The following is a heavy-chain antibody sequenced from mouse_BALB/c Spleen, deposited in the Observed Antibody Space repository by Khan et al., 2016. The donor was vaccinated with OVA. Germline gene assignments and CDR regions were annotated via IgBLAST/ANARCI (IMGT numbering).Heavy chain of an antibody. V-gene: IGHV1S137*01. CDR2: ISTYYGHA. D-gene: IGHD3-3*01. CDR3: TRGGGRARFAY. CDR1: GYTFTDFT. J-gene: IGHJ3*01. Sequence: QVQLKQSGAELVRPGVSVKISCKGSGYTFTDFTMHWVRQSHAMSLEWIGVISTYYGHATYNQEFKDKATLTVDKSSSTAYMELARLTSEDSAIYSCTRGGGRARFAYWGQGTLVTVSA.